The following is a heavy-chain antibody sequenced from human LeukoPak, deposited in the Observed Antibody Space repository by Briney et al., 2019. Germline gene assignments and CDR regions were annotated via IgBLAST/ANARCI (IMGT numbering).Heavy chain of an antibody. J-gene: IGHJ1*01. D-gene: IGHD6-13*01. V-gene: IGHV4-38-2*01. CDR3: ARGRIAAAQKYFQH. CDR2: IHHSGST. Sequence: SETLSLTCAVSGYSISSGYYWGWIRQPPGKGLEWIGNIHHSGSTYYNPSLKSRVTISVDTSKNQFSLKLSSVTAADTAVYYCARGRIAAAQKYFQHWGQGTLVTVSS. CDR1: GYSISSGYY.